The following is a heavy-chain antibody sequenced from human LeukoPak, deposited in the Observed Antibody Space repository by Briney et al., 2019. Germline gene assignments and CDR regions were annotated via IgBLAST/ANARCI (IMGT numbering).Heavy chain of an antibody. CDR3: ARQPEEGVGDYYFDY. V-gene: IGHV4-39*01. Sequence: SETLSLTCTVSGGSISSSSYYWGWIRQPPGKGLEWIGSIYYSGSTYYNPSLKSRVTISVDTSKNQFSLKLSSVTAADTAVYYCARQPEEGVGDYYFDYWGQGTLVTVSS. D-gene: IGHD3-10*01. J-gene: IGHJ4*02. CDR2: IYYSGST. CDR1: GGSISSSSYY.